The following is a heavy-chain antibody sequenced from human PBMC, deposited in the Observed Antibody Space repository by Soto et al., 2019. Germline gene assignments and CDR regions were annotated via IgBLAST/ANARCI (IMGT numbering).Heavy chain of an antibody. D-gene: IGHD1-26*01. J-gene: IGHJ4*02. V-gene: IGHV1-69*01. Sequence: QVQLVQSGAEVKKPGSSVTVSCKASGGTFSSYTNSWVRQAPGQGLGWMAGISPIFGTPIYAQKFPDRVTVTADGSTMTAYMEMNRLTSADTAVYYCARVVVGSRLSLDYWGQGTLVTISS. CDR2: ISPIFGTP. CDR1: GGTFSSYT. CDR3: ARVVVGSRLSLDY.